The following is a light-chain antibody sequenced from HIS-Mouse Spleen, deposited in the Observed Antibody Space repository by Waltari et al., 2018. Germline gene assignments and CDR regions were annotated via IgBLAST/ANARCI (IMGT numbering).Light chain of an antibody. CDR1: SSDVGGYNY. CDR2: EVS. J-gene: IGLJ3*02. Sequence: QSALTPPASVSGSPGQSITISCTGTSSDVGGYNYVPWYQQHPGKAPKLMIYEVSNRPSGVSNRFSGSKSGNTASLTISGLQAEDEADYYCSSYTSSSTWVFGGGTKLTVL. CDR3: SSYTSSSTWV. V-gene: IGLV2-14*01.